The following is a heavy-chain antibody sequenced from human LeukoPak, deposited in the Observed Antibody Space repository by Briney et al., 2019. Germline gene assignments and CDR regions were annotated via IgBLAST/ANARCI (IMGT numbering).Heavy chain of an antibody. CDR1: GFTFSSQN. J-gene: IGHJ4*02. CDR3: VKNGWLDY. V-gene: IGHV3-21*06. D-gene: IGHD6-19*01. Sequence: GGSLRLSCAASGFTFSSQNMNWARQAPGKGLEWVAYISTSVDSTKYADSVEGRFTISRDNAENSLYLLMNSLRVEDTAVYYCVKNGWLDYWGQGILVTVSS. CDR2: ISTSVDST.